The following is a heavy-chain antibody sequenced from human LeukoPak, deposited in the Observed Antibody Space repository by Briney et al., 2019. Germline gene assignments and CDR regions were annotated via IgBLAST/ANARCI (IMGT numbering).Heavy chain of an antibody. J-gene: IGHJ4*02. D-gene: IGHD3-10*01. CDR3: AKEFWFGEFFDY. CDR2: ITGSGGST. V-gene: IGHV3-23*01. Sequence: RPGGSLRLSCAASGFTFSSYAMSWVRQAPGKGLEWVSGITGSGGSTYYADSVKGRFTISRDNSKNTLYLQMNSLRAEDTAVYYCAKEFWFGEFFDYWGQGTLVTVSS. CDR1: GFTFSSYA.